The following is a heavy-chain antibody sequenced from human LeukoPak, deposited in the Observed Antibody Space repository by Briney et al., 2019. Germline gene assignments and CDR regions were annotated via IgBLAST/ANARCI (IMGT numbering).Heavy chain of an antibody. Sequence: GASVKVSCKASGYTFTGYYMHWVRQAPGQGLEWMGWINPNSGGTNYAQKFQGRVTMTRDTSISTAYMELSRLRSDDTAVYYCARDRDYSSSSLDVWGKETTVTVSS. V-gene: IGHV1-2*02. J-gene: IGHJ6*04. CDR2: INPNSGGT. D-gene: IGHD6-13*01. CDR3: ARDRDYSSSSLDV. CDR1: GYTFTGYY.